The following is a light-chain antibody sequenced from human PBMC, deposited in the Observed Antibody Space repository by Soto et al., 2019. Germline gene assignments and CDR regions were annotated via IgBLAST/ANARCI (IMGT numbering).Light chain of an antibody. J-gene: IGKJ1*01. CDR2: GAS. Sequence: IQMTQSPSSLSASVGDRVTISCRASQGIRSDLAWYQQKPGKVPKLLIYGASKLESGVPSRFSGSGFGTDFTLTICSLQPEDFASYYCLQDYNFPWAFGQGTKGEIK. V-gene: IGKV1-6*01. CDR3: LQDYNFPWA. CDR1: QGIRSD.